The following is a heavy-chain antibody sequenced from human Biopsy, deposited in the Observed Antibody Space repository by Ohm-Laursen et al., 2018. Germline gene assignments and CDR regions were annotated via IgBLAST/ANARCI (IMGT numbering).Heavy chain of an antibody. Sequence: SETPSLTYTVSGGSISSDYWSWIRQTPGKGLEWIGYIYYSGSTNYNPSLKSRVTISVDTSKNQFSLRLNSVTAADTAVYYCARATNSTGWPYYYFYGMDVWGQGTTVTVSS. J-gene: IGHJ6*02. D-gene: IGHD2/OR15-2a*01. CDR3: ARATNSTGWPYYYFYGMDV. CDR2: IYYSGST. CDR1: GGSISSDY. V-gene: IGHV4-59*01.